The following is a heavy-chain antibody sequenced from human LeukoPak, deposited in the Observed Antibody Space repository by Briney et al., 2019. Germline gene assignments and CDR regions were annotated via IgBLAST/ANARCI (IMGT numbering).Heavy chain of an antibody. CDR2: IYYSGST. V-gene: IGHV4-31*03. CDR1: GGSISSGGYY. CDR3: ARVKTTMIVNWFDP. D-gene: IGHD3-22*01. Sequence: PSQTLSLTCTVSGGSISSGGYYWSWIRQHPGRGLEWIGYIYYSGSTYYNPSLKSRVTISVDTSKNQFSLKLSSVTAADTAVYYCARVKTTMIVNWFDPWGQGTLVTVSS. J-gene: IGHJ5*02.